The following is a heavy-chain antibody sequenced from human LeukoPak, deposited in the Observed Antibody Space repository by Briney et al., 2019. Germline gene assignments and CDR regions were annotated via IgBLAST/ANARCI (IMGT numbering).Heavy chain of an antibody. D-gene: IGHD3-10*01. V-gene: IGHV1-8*03. CDR1: GYTFTSYD. J-gene: IGHJ4*02. CDR3: ARGPKWFGELGDDY. Sequence: ASVKVSCKASGYTFTSYDINWVRQATGQGLEWMGWMNPNSGNTGYAQKFQGRVTITRNTSISTAYMELSSLRSEDTAVYYCARGPKWFGELGDDYWGQGTLVTVSS. CDR2: MNPNSGNT.